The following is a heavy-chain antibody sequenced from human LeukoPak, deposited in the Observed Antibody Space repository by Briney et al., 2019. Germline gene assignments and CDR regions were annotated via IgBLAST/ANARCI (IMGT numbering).Heavy chain of an antibody. CDR1: GNTFTSYA. J-gene: IGHJ5*02. CDR2: ISAYNGNT. Sequence: ASVKVSCKASGNTFTSYAITWVRQAPGQGLEWMGWISAYNGNTNYAQKLQGRGTMTTDTSTSTAYMELRSLRSEDTAVYYCARGGVGATTYVWFDPWGQGTLVTVSS. V-gene: IGHV1-18*01. CDR3: ARGGVGATTYVWFDP. D-gene: IGHD1-26*01.